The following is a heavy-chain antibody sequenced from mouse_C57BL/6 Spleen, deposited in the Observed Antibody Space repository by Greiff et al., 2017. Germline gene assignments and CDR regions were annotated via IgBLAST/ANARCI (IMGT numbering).Heavy chain of an antibody. Sequence: EVQRVESGGGLVKPGGSLKLSCAASGFTFSDYGMHWVRQAPEKGLEWVAYISSGSSTIYYADTVKGRFTISRDNAKNTLFLQMTSLRSEDTAMYYCARPFITTVYYFDYWGQGTTLTVSS. CDR3: ARPFITTVYYFDY. V-gene: IGHV5-17*01. D-gene: IGHD1-1*01. CDR2: ISSGSSTI. J-gene: IGHJ2*01. CDR1: GFTFSDYG.